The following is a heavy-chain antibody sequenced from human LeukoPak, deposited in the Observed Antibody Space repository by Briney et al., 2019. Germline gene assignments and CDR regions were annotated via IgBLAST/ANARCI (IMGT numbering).Heavy chain of an antibody. CDR2: ITPSGGT. D-gene: IGHD3-10*01. Sequence: ASVKVSCKASGYTFTSYAIHWVRQAPGQGLEWMGWITPSGGTNYPQKFQGRVAMTRDTSISTAYMELSRLRSDDTAVYYCTRGGFYGSGSYSEVDYWGQGTLVTVSS. CDR1: GYTFTSYA. V-gene: IGHV1-2*02. CDR3: TRGGFYGSGSYSEVDY. J-gene: IGHJ4*02.